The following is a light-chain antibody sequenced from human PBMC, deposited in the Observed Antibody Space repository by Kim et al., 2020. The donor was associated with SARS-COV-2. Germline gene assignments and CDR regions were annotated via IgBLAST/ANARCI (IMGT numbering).Light chain of an antibody. V-gene: IGKV3-15*01. CDR3: QQYYGWPLT. Sequence: EIVLTQSPATLSVSPGERATLSCRASQSVSSHLDWYQQNHGQPPSLLIYDASTRGTGLPARFSGSGSGTESSLTISSLQSEDFVVYYCQQYYGWPLTFGGGTKVDIK. J-gene: IGKJ4*01. CDR2: DAS. CDR1: QSVSSH.